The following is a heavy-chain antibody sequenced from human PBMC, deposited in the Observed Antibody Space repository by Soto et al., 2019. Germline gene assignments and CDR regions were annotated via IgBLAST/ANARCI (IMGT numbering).Heavy chain of an antibody. CDR3: ARDRGVAPPVAGNTHYYYYMDV. D-gene: IGHD6-19*01. Sequence: QDQLLQSGAEVKKPGASVTVSCKASGYSFTNYGITWVRQAPGQGLVWMGWISAFNGNTHYAQKLQGRVTMTTDASTSTAYMERRSLRSDDTVVYYCARDRGVAPPVAGNTHYYYYMDVWGKGTTVTVSS. CDR2: ISAFNGNT. V-gene: IGHV1-18*01. J-gene: IGHJ6*03. CDR1: GYSFTNYG.